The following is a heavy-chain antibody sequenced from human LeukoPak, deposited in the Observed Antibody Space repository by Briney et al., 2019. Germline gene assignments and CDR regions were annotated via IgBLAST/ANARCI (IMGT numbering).Heavy chain of an antibody. J-gene: IGHJ4*02. CDR3: AREVGYYDSSGYYSS. V-gene: IGHV1-2*02. D-gene: IGHD3-22*01. Sequence: ASVKVSCKASGYTFTGYYMHWVRQAPGQGLERMGWINPNSGGTNYAQKFQGRVTMTRDTSISTAYMELSRLRSDDTAVYYCAREVGYYDSSGYYSSWGQGTLVTVSS. CDR2: INPNSGGT. CDR1: GYTFTGYY.